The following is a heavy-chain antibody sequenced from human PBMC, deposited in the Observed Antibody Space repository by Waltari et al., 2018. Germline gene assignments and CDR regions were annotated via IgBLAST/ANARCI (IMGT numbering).Heavy chain of an antibody. CDR3: AREGCINGVCSWYFDL. V-gene: IGHV4-61*02. CDR2: IYTSGST. Sequence: QVQLQESGPGLVKPSQTLSLTCTVSGGSISSGNYYWSWIRQPAGKGLEWIGRIYTSGSTKDNPSLKSRVTISIDPSKNQFSLKLSSVTAADTAVYYCAREGCINGVCSWYFDLWGRGTLVTVSS. CDR1: GGSISSGNYY. D-gene: IGHD2-8*01. J-gene: IGHJ2*01.